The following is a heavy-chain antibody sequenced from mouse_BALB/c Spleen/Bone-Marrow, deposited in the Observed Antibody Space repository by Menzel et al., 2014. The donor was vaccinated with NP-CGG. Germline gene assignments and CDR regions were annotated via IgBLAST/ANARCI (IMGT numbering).Heavy chain of an antibody. V-gene: IGHV5-12*02. CDR1: GFTFSDYY. CDR3: ARRGWYYAMDY. J-gene: IGHJ4*01. D-gene: IGHD2-3*01. CDR2: ISNGGGST. Sequence: DVKLVESGGGLAQPGGSLKLSCATSGFTFSDYYMYWVRRTPEKRLEWVAYISNGGGSTYYPDAVKGRFTISRDNAKNTLYLQMSRLKSEDTAMYYCARRGWYYAMDYWGQGTSVTVSS.